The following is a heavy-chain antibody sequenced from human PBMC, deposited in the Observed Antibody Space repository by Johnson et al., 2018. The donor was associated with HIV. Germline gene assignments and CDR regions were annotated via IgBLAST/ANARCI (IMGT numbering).Heavy chain of an antibody. J-gene: IGHJ3*02. CDR1: GFTFSTYS. Sequence: VQLVESGGGLVQPGGSLRLSCAASGFTFSTYSMHWVRQAPGKGLECVSGISDYGAGTYYANSVRGRFTISRDNSKNTLYLQMNSLRAEDTAVYYCATGLIYCTGGVCYKARDAFDIWGQGTMVTVSS. CDR3: ATGLIYCTGGVCYKARDAFDI. V-gene: IGHV3-64*01. D-gene: IGHD2-8*02. CDR2: ISDYGAGT.